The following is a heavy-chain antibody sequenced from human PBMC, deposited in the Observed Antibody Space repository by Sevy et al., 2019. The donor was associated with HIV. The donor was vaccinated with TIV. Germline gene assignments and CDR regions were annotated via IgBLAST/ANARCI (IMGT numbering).Heavy chain of an antibody. V-gene: IGHV3-30-3*02. D-gene: IGHD3-10*01. CDR3: AKDDLGSIDY. CDR2: LSYDDSDE. J-gene: IGHJ4*02. Sequence: GGSLRLSCAASGFIFSTSPMHWVRQAPGKGLECVAILSYDDSDENYADSVKARFTISRDNSKNTLYLKMNSLRTEDTAVYYCAKDDLGSIDYWGQGTLVTVSS. CDR1: GFIFSTSP.